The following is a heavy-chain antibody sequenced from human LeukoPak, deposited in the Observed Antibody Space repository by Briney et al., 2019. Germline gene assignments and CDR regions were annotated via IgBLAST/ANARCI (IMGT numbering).Heavy chain of an antibody. V-gene: IGHV1-8*03. Sequence: ASVKVSCKASGYTFTSYYMHWVRQAPGQGLEWMGWMNPNSGNTGYAQKFQGRVTITRNTSISTAYMELSSLRSEDTAVYYCARGPMVVYYYYYYMDVWGKGTTVTVSS. CDR1: GYTFTSYY. D-gene: IGHD4-23*01. CDR3: ARGPMVVYYYYYYMDV. CDR2: MNPNSGNT. J-gene: IGHJ6*03.